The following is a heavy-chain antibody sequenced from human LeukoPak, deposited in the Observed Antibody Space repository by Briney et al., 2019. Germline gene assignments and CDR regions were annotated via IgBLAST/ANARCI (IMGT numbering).Heavy chain of an antibody. CDR1: GGTFSSYA. D-gene: IGHD4-11*01. CDR3: ARGHSNPPSYYYYYYMDV. J-gene: IGHJ6*03. V-gene: IGHV1-69*13. CDR2: IIPIFGTA. Sequence: ASVKVSCKASGGTFSSYAISWVRQAPGQGLEWMGGIIPIFGTANYAQKFQGRVTITADESTSTAYMELSSLRSEDTAVYYCARGHSNPPSYYYYYYMDVWGKGTTVTVSS.